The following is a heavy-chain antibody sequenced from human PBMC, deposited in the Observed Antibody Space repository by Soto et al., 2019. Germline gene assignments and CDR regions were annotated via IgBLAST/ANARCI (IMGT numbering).Heavy chain of an antibody. V-gene: IGHV1-18*01. CDR2: ISGYNGNT. CDR3: AVNPSQSPLH. D-gene: IGHD2-2*01. J-gene: IGHJ4*02. CDR1: GYAFVSYG. Sequence: ASVKVSCKPSGYAFVSYGISWVRQAPGQGLEWMGWISGYNGNTNYALNLQGRVTMTIDTSASTAYMELSSLRSEDTAVYYCAVNPSQSPLHWGQGTLVTVSS.